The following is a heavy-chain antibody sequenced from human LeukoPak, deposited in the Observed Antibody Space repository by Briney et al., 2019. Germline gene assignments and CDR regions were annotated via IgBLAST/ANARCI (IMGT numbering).Heavy chain of an antibody. Sequence: QPGGSLRLSCAASGFTFSNYAMSWVRQAPGKGLEWISYISLSSNIIYYADSVKGRFTISRDNAKNSLYLQMNSLRIEDTAVYYCARVESSGWYQGVDYWGQGTLVTVSS. CDR3: ARVESSGWYQGVDY. J-gene: IGHJ4*02. D-gene: IGHD6-19*01. CDR1: GFTFSNYA. CDR2: ISLSSNII. V-gene: IGHV3-48*01.